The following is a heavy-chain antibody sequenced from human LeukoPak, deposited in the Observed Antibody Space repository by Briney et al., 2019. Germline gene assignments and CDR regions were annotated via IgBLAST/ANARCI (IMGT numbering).Heavy chain of an antibody. D-gene: IGHD3-9*01. J-gene: IGHJ6*02. CDR2: ISYDGSNK. V-gene: IGHV3-30*04. CDR1: GFTFSSYA. Sequence: GGSLRLSCAASGFTFSSYAMHWVRQAPGKGLEWVAVISYDGSNKYYADSVKGRFTISRDNSKNTLYLQMNSLRAEDTAVYYCARGGILTGYYLTISRPHHYYGMDVWGQGTTVTVSS. CDR3: ARGGILTGYYLTISRPHHYYGMDV.